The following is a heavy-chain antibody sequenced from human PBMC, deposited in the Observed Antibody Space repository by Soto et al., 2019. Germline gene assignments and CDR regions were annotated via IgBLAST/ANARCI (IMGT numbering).Heavy chain of an antibody. Sequence: SETLSLTCTVSGGSVSSGSYYWSWIRQPPGKGLEWIGYIYYSGSTYYNPSLKSRVTISVDTSKNQFSLKLSSVTAADTAVYYCARHSSGSYSDYYFDYWGQGTLVTVSS. CDR3: ARHSSGSYSDYYFDY. J-gene: IGHJ4*02. CDR1: GGSVSSGSYY. D-gene: IGHD1-26*01. V-gene: IGHV4-61*01. CDR2: IYYSGST.